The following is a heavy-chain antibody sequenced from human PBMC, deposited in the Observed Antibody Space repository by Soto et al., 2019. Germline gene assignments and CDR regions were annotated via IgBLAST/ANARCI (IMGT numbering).Heavy chain of an antibody. CDR1: GGTFSSYA. Sequence: QVQLVQSGAEVKKPGSSVKVSCKASGGTFSSYAISWVQQAPGQGLEWMGGIIPIFGTANYAQKFQGRVTITADESTSTAYMELSSLRSEDTAVYYCARVDGYSSGWPPDYWGQGTLVTVSS. J-gene: IGHJ4*02. V-gene: IGHV1-69*12. CDR2: IIPIFGTA. CDR3: ARVDGYSSGWPPDY. D-gene: IGHD6-19*01.